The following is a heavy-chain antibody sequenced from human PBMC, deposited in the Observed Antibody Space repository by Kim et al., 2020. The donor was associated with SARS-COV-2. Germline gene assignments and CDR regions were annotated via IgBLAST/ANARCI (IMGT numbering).Heavy chain of an antibody. V-gene: IGHV1-24*01. CDR1: GYTLTELS. D-gene: IGHD2-2*02. J-gene: IGHJ5*02. Sequence: ASVKVSCKVSGYTLTELSMHWVRQAPGKGLEWMGGFDPEDGETINEQKFQGRVTMTEDTSTDTAYMELSSLRSEDTAVYYCATGPPISLDWFDPWGQGTLVPGSS. CDR2: FDPEDGET. CDR3: ATGPPISLDWFDP.